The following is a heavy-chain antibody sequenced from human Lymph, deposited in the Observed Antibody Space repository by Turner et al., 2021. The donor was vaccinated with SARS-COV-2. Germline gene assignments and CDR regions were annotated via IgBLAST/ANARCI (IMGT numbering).Heavy chain of an antibody. CDR1: GGSISSSNW. V-gene: IGHV4-4*02. Sequence: QVQLQASGPGLVKPSGTLSLTCAVSGGSISSSNWWSWVRQPPGKGLEWIGEIYHSGSTNCNPSLKSRVNISVDKSNNQFSLKLNSVTAADTAVYYCATRYCSGGSCSYFDYWGQGTLVSVSS. D-gene: IGHD2-15*01. J-gene: IGHJ4*02. CDR2: IYHSGST. CDR3: ATRYCSGGSCSYFDY.